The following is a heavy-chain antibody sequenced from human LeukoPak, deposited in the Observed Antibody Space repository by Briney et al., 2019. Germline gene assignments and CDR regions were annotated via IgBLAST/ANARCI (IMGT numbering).Heavy chain of an antibody. CDR3: TTFEM. CDR2: ISSDGSNK. Sequence: GGSLRLSCAASGFTFTNYGIHWVRLAPGKGLEWVAVISSDGSNKHYADSVKGRFTISRDDSKNTLYLQMNSLRVDDTALYYCTTFEMWGQGTMVTVSS. CDR1: GFTFTNYG. J-gene: IGHJ3*02. V-gene: IGHV3-30*03.